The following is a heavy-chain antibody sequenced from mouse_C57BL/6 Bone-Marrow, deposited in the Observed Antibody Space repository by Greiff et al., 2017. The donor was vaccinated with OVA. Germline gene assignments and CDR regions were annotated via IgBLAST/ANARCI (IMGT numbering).Heavy chain of an antibody. CDR2: INPNNGGT. D-gene: IGHD1-1*01. V-gene: IGHV1-22*01. CDR1: GYTFTDYN. J-gene: IGHJ2*01. CDR3: ARRYYYGSDY. Sequence: VQLKESGPELVKPGASVKMSCKASGYTFTDYNMHWVKQSHGKSLEWIGYINPNNGGTSYNQKFKGKATLTVNKSSSTAYMELRSLTSEDSAVYYCARRYYYGSDYWGQGTTLTVSS.